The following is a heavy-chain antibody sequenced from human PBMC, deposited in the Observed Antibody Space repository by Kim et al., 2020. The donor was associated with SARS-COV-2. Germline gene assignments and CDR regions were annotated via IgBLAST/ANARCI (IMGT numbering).Heavy chain of an antibody. V-gene: IGHV3-43*02. Sequence: GGSLRLSCAASGFTFDDHAMHWVRQAPGKGLEWVPLISGDGGSTYYADSVKGRFTISRDNSKNPLYLQMNSLRTEDTALYYCAKDMGGYCSSTSCLDRGYFDLWGRGTLVTVSS. CDR3: AKDMGGYCSSTSCLDRGYFDL. D-gene: IGHD2-2*01. CDR2: ISGDGGST. CDR1: GFTFDDHA. J-gene: IGHJ2*01.